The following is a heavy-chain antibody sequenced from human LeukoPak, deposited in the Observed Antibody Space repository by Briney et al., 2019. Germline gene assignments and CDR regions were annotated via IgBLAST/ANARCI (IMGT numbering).Heavy chain of an antibody. Sequence: TSETLSLTCTVSGGSISTYYWSWIRQPPGKGLEWIGNINYSGGTKYNPSLKSRVTISVVTSKNQFSLKLSSVTAADTALYYCAREYSSSAPPLYWGQGTLVTVSS. V-gene: IGHV4-59*01. CDR3: AREYSSSAPPLY. CDR2: INYSGGT. J-gene: IGHJ4*02. CDR1: GGSISTYY. D-gene: IGHD6-13*01.